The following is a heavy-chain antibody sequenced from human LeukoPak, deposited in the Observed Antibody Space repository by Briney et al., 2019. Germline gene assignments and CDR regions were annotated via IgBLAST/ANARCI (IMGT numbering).Heavy chain of an antibody. V-gene: IGHV3-30*02. J-gene: IGHJ6*03. CDR2: IRYDGSNK. D-gene: IGHD3-3*01. CDR3: AKKFGVYYDFWSGYSAHYYMDV. Sequence: GGSLRLSCAASGFTFSSYGMHWVRQAPGKGLEWVAFIRYDGSNKYYADSVKGRFTVSRDNSKNTLYLQMNSLRAEDTAVYYCAKKFGVYYDFWSGYSAHYYMDVWGEGTTVTVSS. CDR1: GFTFSSYG.